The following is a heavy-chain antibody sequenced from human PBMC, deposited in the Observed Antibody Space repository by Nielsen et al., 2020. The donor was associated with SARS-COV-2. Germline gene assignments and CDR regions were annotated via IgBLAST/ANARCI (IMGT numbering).Heavy chain of an antibody. J-gene: IGHJ4*02. CDR3: ASITAMVEDGGYFDY. Sequence: SVKVSCKASGYTFTTYAISWVRQAPGQGLEWMGGIIPIFGTANYAQKFQGRVTITADKSTSTAYMELSSLRSEDTAVYYCASITAMVEDGGYFDYWGQGTLVTVSS. D-gene: IGHD5-18*01. CDR2: IIPIFGTA. CDR1: GYTFTTYA. V-gene: IGHV1-69*06.